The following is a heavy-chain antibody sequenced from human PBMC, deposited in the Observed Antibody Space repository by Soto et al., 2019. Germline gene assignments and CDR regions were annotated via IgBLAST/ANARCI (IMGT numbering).Heavy chain of an antibody. CDR2: FDPEDGET. CDR1: GYTLTELS. V-gene: IGHV1-24*01. J-gene: IGHJ6*02. CDR3: ATKGRWYVGYYYYGMDV. Sequence: ASVKVSCKVSGYTLTELSVHWVRQAPGKGLEWMGGFDPEDGETIYAQKFQGRVTMTEDTSTDTAYMGLSSLRSEDTAVYYCATKGRWYVGYYYYGMDVWGQGTTVTVSS. D-gene: IGHD6-13*01.